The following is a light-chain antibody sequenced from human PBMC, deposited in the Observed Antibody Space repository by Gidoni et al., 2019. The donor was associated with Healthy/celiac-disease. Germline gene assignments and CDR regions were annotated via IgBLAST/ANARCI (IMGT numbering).Light chain of an antibody. V-gene: IGKV3-11*01. CDR3: QQRSNFT. J-gene: IGKJ5*01. Sequence: EIVLTQSPATLSLSPGERATLSCRASQSVSSYLAWYQQKPGQAPRLLIYDASNRATGIPARFSGSGSGTDFTLTISSLEPEDFAVYYCQQRSNFTFGPGTRLEIK. CDR2: DAS. CDR1: QSVSSY.